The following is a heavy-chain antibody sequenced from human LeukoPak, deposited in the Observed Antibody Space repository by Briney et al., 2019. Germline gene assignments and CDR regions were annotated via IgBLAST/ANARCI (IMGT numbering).Heavy chain of an antibody. CDR3: ARAGCSSTSCHPRDNWFDP. V-gene: IGHV4-59*01. J-gene: IGHJ5*02. CDR1: GGSISSYY. CDR2: IYYSGST. D-gene: IGHD2-2*01. Sequence: SETLSLTCTVSGGSISSYYWNWIRQPPGKGLEWVGYIYYSGSTNYNPSLKSRVTISVDTSKNQFSLKLSSVTAADTAVYYCARAGCSSTSCHPRDNWFDPWGQGTLVTVSS.